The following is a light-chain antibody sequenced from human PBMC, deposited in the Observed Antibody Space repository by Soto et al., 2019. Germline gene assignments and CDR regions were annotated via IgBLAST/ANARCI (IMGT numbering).Light chain of an antibody. CDR2: GNR. V-gene: IGLV1-40*01. CDR3: QSYDSSLSGSGV. J-gene: IGLJ3*02. Sequence: QSVLTQPPSVSGAPGQRVTISCTGNNSNLGAGYDVHWYQQLPGAAPKLVIFGNRNRPSGVPERFSGSKSGTSASLAITGLQAEDEGDYYCQSYDSSLSGSGVFGGGTKLTVL. CDR1: NSNLGAGYD.